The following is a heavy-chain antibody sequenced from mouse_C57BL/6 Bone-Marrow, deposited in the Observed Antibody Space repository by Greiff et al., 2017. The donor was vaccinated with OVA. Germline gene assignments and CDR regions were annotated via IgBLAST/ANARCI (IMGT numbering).Heavy chain of an antibody. CDR2: SNPSSGYT. J-gene: IGHJ2*01. V-gene: IGHV1-7*01. D-gene: IGHD2-4*01. Sequence: QVQLKQSGAELAKPGASVKLSCKASGYTFTSYWMDWVKQRPGQGLEWIGYSNPSSGYTKYKQKFKDKATLTADKSSSTAYMQLSSLTYEDSAVYYCARYYDYDEDYFDYWGQGTTLTVSS. CDR3: ARYYDYDEDYFDY. CDR1: GYTFTSYW.